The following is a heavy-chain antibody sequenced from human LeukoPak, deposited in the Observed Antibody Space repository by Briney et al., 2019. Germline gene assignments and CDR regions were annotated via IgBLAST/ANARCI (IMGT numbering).Heavy chain of an antibody. Sequence: GGSLRLSCAASGFIFRSYGMNWVRQAPGKGLEWVSGISGHGDITYYADSVKGRFTISRDNSRNTVYLQMNSLRAEDTAVYYCANDLGWIQLNLGRGQGTLVTVSS. CDR2: ISGHGDIT. J-gene: IGHJ4*02. D-gene: IGHD5-18*01. V-gene: IGHV3-23*01. CDR3: ANDLGWIQLNLG. CDR1: GFIFRSYG.